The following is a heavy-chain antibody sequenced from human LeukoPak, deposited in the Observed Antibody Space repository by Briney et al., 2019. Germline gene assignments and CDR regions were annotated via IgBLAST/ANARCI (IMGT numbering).Heavy chain of an antibody. D-gene: IGHD2-2*01. CDR3: AKSVVPAAGGSYDAFDI. Sequence: SQTLSLTCTVSGGSISSGDYYWSWIRQPPGKGLEWIGYIYYSGSTYYNPSLKSRVTLSVDTSKNQFSLKLSSVTAADTAVYYCAKSVVPAAGGSYDAFDIWGQGTMVTVSS. CDR1: GGSISSGDYY. J-gene: IGHJ3*02. CDR2: IYYSGST. V-gene: IGHV4-30-4*08.